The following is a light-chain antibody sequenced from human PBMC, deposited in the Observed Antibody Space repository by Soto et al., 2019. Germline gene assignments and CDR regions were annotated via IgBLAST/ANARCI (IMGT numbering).Light chain of an antibody. CDR3: QQYNDWPLT. Sequence: EIVMTQSPATLSVSPGERATLSCRASQSVSSNLAWYQQKPGQAPRLLIYAASRRATGIPDRFSGSGSGTDFTLTIISLQSEDSAVYYCQQYNDWPLTFGGGTKVDI. CDR2: AAS. J-gene: IGKJ4*01. CDR1: QSVSSN. V-gene: IGKV3D-15*01.